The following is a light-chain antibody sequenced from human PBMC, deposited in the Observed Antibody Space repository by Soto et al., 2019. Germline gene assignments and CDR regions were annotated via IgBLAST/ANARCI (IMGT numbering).Light chain of an antibody. CDR3: QQSYSTPIT. V-gene: IGKV1-39*01. CDR1: QSISSW. Sequence: DIHMTQSPSTLSVSVGDRVTITCRASQSISSWLAWYQQKPGKAPKLLIYGASSLQSGVPSRFSGSGSGTDFTLTIRSLQPEDFATYYCQQSYSTPITFGQGTRLAIK. CDR2: GAS. J-gene: IGKJ5*01.